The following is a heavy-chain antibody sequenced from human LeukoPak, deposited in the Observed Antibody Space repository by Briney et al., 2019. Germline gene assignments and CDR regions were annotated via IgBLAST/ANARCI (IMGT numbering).Heavy chain of an antibody. CDR2: GTESNT. V-gene: IGHV3-23*01. CDR1: GFSFSSYA. CDR3: SKDDGAKGA. Sequence: PGGSLGLSCVASGFSFSSYALSWVRQAPGKGLEWVAGGTESNTYYADSVKGRFTISRDSSKNTLHLQMNSLRADDTAVYYCSKDDGAKGAWGKGTLVIVSS. J-gene: IGHJ4*02.